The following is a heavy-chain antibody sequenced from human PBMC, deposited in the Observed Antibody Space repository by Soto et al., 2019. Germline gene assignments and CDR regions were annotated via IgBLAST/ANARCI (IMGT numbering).Heavy chain of an antibody. Sequence: PGGSLRLSCAASGFTFSNVGLSWVRQGPGKGLEWLGRIKSRTENETTDYASPARGRFIISRDDSKNMLYLQLNSLKSEDTGLYYCVTVLPHANSWFDYWGQGTPVTVS. CDR1: GFTFSNVG. J-gene: IGHJ4*02. D-gene: IGHD2-2*01. CDR3: VTVLPHANSWFDY. V-gene: IGHV3-15*01. CDR2: IKSRTENETT.